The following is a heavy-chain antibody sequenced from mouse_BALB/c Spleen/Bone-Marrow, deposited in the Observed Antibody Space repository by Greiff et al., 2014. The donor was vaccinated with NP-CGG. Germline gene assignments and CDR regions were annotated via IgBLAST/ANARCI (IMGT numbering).Heavy chain of an antibody. D-gene: IGHD3-1*01. V-gene: IGHV14-3*02. J-gene: IGHJ2*01. CDR3: ARFGVDY. Sequence: EVQGVESGAELVKPGASVKLPCTASGFNIKDTYMHWVKQRPEQGLEWIGRIDPANGNTKYDPKFQGKATITADTSSNTAYLQLSSLTSEDTAVYYCARFGVDYWGQGTTLTVSS. CDR1: GFNIKDTY. CDR2: IDPANGNT.